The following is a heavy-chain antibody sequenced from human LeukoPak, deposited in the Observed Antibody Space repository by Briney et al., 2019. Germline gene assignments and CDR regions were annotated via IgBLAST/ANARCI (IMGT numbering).Heavy chain of an antibody. Sequence: GGSLRLSCAASGFTFSGYSMNWVRQAPGKGLEWVSYISSGGTTIYYADSVKGRFTISRDNAKSSLYLQMNSLRAEDTALYHCARHSPLWGYWGQGTLVTVSS. CDR2: ISSGGTTI. CDR1: GFTFSGYS. D-gene: IGHD7-27*01. J-gene: IGHJ4*02. V-gene: IGHV3-48*04. CDR3: ARHSPLWGY.